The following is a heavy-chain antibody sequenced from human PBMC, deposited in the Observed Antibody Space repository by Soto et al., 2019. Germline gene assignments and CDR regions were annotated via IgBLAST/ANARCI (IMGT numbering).Heavy chain of an antibody. D-gene: IGHD1-1*01. Sequence: QVQLQESGPGLVKPSQTLSLTCTVSSGSISSGGYYWSWIRQHPGKGLEWIGYIYYSGITYYNPSLKSRVTISVDTSKNQFSLKLSSVTAADTDVYYCARWPQLEPRFDYWGQGTLVTVSS. CDR2: IYYSGIT. CDR3: ARWPQLEPRFDY. CDR1: SGSISSGGYY. V-gene: IGHV4-31*03. J-gene: IGHJ4*02.